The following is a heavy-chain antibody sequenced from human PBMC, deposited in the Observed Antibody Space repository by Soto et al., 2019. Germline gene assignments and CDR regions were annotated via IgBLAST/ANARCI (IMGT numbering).Heavy chain of an antibody. CDR2: IYYSGST. Sequence: PSETLSLTCTVSGGSISSYYWSWIRQPPGKGLEWIGYIYYSGSTNYNPSLKSRVTISVDTSKNQFSLKLSSVTAADTAVYYCARDRVTRITMVRGVITPGAYYYYYGMDVWGQGTTVTVSS. CDR1: GGSISSYY. V-gene: IGHV4-59*01. D-gene: IGHD3-10*01. J-gene: IGHJ6*02. CDR3: ARDRVTRITMVRGVITPGAYYYYYGMDV.